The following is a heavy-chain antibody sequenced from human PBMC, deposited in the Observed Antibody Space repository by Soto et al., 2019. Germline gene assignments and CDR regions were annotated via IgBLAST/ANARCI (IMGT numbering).Heavy chain of an antibody. CDR3: ARDLLAVAVDYGRAV. D-gene: IGHD6-19*01. CDR1: GYTFTSYS. V-gene: IGHV1-46*01. J-gene: IGHJ6*02. Sequence: ASVKVSCKASGYTFTSYSMHWVRQAPGQGLEWMGIINPSGGSTSYAQKFQGRVTMTRDTSTSIVYMELSSLRSEDTAVYYCARDLLAVAVDYGRAVWAQGTTVPVSS. CDR2: INPSGGST.